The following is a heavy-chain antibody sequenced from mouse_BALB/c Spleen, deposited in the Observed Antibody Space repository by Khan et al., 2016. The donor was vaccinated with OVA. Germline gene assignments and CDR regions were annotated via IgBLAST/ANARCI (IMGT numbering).Heavy chain of an antibody. CDR2: INPSNGRT. CDR1: GYTFTSYW. Sequence: QVQLKQSGAELVKPGASVKLSCKASGYTFTSYWMHWVKQRPGQGLEWIGEINPSNGRTNYNEKFKSKATLTVDKSSSTAYMQLSSLTSEDSAVDDCAREATGAWFAYWGQGTLVTVSA. CDR3: AREATGAWFAY. D-gene: IGHD1-1*01. V-gene: IGHV1S81*02. J-gene: IGHJ3*01.